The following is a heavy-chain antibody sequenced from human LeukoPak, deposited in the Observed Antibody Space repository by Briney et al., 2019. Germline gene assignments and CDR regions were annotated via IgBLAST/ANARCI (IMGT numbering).Heavy chain of an antibody. V-gene: IGHV3-23*01. CDR2: ISGSGGST. Sequence: GGSLRLSCAASGFTFSSYAMSWVRQAPGKGLEWVSAISGSGGSTYYADSVKGRFTISRDNSKNTLHLQMNSLRAEDTAVYYCAKEGVTYDILTGYYPYYFDYWGQGTLVTVSS. J-gene: IGHJ4*02. CDR1: GFTFSSYA. CDR3: AKEGVTYDILTGYYPYYFDY. D-gene: IGHD3-9*01.